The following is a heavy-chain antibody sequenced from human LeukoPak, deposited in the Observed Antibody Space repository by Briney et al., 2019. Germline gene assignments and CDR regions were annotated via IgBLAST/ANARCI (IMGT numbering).Heavy chain of an antibody. J-gene: IGHJ5*02. V-gene: IGHV4-4*07. CDR1: GDSISSYY. D-gene: IGHD3-9*01. CDR3: ARDGTLRYFDWLAVGSASYNWFDP. CDR2: IYTSGST. Sequence: PSETLSLTCTVSGDSISSYYWSWIRQPAGKGLEWIGRIYTSGSTNYNPSLKSRVTMSVDTSKNQFSLKLSSVTAADTAVYYCARDGTLRYFDWLAVGSASYNWFDPWGQGTLVTVSS.